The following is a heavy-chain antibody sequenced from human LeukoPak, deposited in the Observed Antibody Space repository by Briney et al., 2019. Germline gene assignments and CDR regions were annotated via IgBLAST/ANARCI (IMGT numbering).Heavy chain of an antibody. Sequence: GGSLRLSCVASGFTFSNYAMSWGRQAPGKGLEWVSAITGSGTNTYYADSVKGRFTISRDNSKNTVFLQMNSLRHEDTAIYYCVIWGDYDVLTGYYVPDYWGQGTLVTVSS. V-gene: IGHV3-23*01. J-gene: IGHJ4*02. CDR2: ITGSGTNT. CDR1: GFTFSNYA. D-gene: IGHD3-9*01. CDR3: VIWGDYDVLTGYYVPDY.